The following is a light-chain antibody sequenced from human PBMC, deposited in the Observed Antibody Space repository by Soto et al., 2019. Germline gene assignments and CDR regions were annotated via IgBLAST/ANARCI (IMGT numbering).Light chain of an antibody. CDR1: QSISSY. CDR2: AAS. Sequence: DIQMTQSPSSLSASVGDRVTITCRASQSISSYLNWYQQKPGKAPKLLIYAASSLQSGVPSRFSRSGSGTEFTLTISSLQPEDVATYCCQQSDSTPFTFGPGTKVDIK. V-gene: IGKV1-39*01. J-gene: IGKJ3*01. CDR3: QQSDSTPFT.